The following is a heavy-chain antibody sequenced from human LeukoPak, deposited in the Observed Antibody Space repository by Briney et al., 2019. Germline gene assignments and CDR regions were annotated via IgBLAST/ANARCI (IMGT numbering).Heavy chain of an antibody. Sequence: GSSVKVSCKASGGTFSSYAISWVRQAPGQGLEWMGGIIPIFGTANYAQKFQGRVTITADESTSTAYMELSSLRSEDTGVYYCARGVLYCSSTSCYRWFDPWGQGTLVTVSS. CDR2: IIPIFGTA. J-gene: IGHJ5*02. D-gene: IGHD2-2*01. CDR3: ARGVLYCSSTSCYRWFDP. CDR1: GGTFSSYA. V-gene: IGHV1-69*01.